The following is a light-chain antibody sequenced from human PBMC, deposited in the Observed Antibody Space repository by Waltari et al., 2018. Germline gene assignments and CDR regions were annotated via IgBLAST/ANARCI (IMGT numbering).Light chain of an antibody. Sequence: EIVLTQSPVTLSLSPGERATLSYMASQIVSTSLAWYQHRPGQAPRLLIYDASTRATGIPARFRGSGSGTDFTLTISRLEPEDFAVYYCQRRSNSPPWTFGQGTTVEVK. J-gene: IGKJ1*01. CDR2: DAS. V-gene: IGKV3-11*01. CDR3: QRRSNSPPWT. CDR1: QIVSTS.